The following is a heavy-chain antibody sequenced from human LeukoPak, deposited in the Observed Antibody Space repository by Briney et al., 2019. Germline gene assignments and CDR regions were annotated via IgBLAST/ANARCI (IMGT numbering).Heavy chain of an antibody. V-gene: IGHV3-30-3*01. CDR2: ISYDGSKI. J-gene: IGHJ3*02. Sequence: GGSLRLSCAASGFTFSSYPLHWVRQAPGKGLEWVTLISYDGSKIYYADSVKGRFTISRDNSKNTLYLQMNSLRAEDTAVYYCAREAEAFDIWGQGTMVTVSS. CDR1: GFTFSSYP. CDR3: AREAEAFDI.